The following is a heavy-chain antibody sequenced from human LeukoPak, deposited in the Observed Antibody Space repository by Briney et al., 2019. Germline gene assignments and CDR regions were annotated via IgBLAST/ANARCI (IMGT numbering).Heavy chain of an antibody. CDR2: FYHSGST. CDR1: GYSISSGYY. D-gene: IGHD5-24*01. J-gene: IGHJ6*03. Sequence: SETLSLTCTVSGYSISSGYYWGWIRQPPGKGLDWIGSFYHSGSTYYNPSLKSRVTISVDTSKNQFSLKLSSVTAADTAVYYCARDRKTTVEMDYYYMDVWGKGTTVTVSS. CDR3: ARDRKTTVEMDYYYMDV. V-gene: IGHV4-38-2*02.